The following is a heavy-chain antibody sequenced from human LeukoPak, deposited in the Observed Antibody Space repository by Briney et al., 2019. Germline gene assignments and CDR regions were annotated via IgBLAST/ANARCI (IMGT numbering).Heavy chain of an antibody. V-gene: IGHV4-34*01. CDR2: INHSGST. Sequence: SETLSLTCAVYGGSFSGYYWSWIRQPPGKGLEWIGEINHSGSTNYNPSLKSRVTISVDTSKNQFSLKLSSVTAADTAVYYCARKGITMVRGVIITGKYFDPWGQGTLVTVSS. CDR3: ARKGITMVRGVIITGKYFDP. CDR1: GGSFSGYY. D-gene: IGHD3-10*01. J-gene: IGHJ5*02.